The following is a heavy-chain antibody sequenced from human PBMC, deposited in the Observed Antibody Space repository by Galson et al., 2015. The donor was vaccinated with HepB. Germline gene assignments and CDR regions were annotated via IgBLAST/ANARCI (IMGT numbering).Heavy chain of an antibody. CDR2: INPNTGNP. CDR3: VRGPWDY. V-gene: IGHV7-4-1*02. CDR1: RYTFTNYD. J-gene: IGHJ4*02. Sequence: SVKVSCKASRYTFTNYDVNWVRQAPGQGLEWMGWINPNTGNPTYVQGFTGRFVFSLDTSVNTAYLQINSLKAEDTAVYYCVRGPWDYWGQGTLVTVSS.